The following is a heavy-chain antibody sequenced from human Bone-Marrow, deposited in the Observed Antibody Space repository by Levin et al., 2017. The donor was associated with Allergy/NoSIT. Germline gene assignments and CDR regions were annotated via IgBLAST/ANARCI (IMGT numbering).Heavy chain of an antibody. CDR3: ARDMNKTHYNYGLDV. Sequence: GGSLRLSCAASGFTFSDYYMSWIRQAPGKGLEWVSYISSRGTTMYLADSVKGRFTISRDNAKNSLSLQMNSLRADDTAVYYCARDMNKTHYNYGLDVWGQGTTVTVSS. CDR1: GFTFSDYY. CDR2: ISSRGTTM. J-gene: IGHJ6*02. D-gene: IGHD1/OR15-1a*01. V-gene: IGHV3-11*01.